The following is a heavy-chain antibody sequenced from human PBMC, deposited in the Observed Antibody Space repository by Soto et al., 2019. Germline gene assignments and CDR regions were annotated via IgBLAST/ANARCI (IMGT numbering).Heavy chain of an antibody. CDR1: GGTFSSYA. V-gene: IGHV1-69*01. Sequence: QVQLVQSGAEVKKPGSSVKVSCKASGGTFSSYAISWVRQAPGQGLEWMGGIIPIFGTANYAQKFQGRVTLTAYESTSTAYMELSSLRSEATAVYYCARSRVTYYYDRSAFDIWGQGTMVTVSS. CDR3: ARSRVTYYYDRSAFDI. D-gene: IGHD3-22*01. CDR2: IIPIFGTA. J-gene: IGHJ3*02.